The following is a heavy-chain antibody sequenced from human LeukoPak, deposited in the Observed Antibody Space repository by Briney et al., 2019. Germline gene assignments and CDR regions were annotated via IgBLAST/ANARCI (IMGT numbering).Heavy chain of an antibody. Sequence: SETLSLTCTVSGGSISSNYWTWIRQPPGKGLEWIGYIYYSGITNYNPSLKSRVTISVDTSKNQFSLKLSSVTAADTAVYYCARDSRITMIVVVMGAFDIWGQGTMVTVSS. CDR1: GGSISSNY. CDR3: ARDSRITMIVVVMGAFDI. CDR2: IYYSGIT. V-gene: IGHV4-59*12. J-gene: IGHJ3*02. D-gene: IGHD3-22*01.